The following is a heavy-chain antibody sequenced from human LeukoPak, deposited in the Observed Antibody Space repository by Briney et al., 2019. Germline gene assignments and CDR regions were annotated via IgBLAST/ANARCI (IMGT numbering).Heavy chain of an antibody. J-gene: IGHJ4*02. Sequence: SETLSLTCSVSGVXISDYYWNWIRQPAGKGLEWIGRIYTSGSTNYNPSLQSRVAMSLDRSENQFSLKLNSVTAADTAVYYCARDGWDRSSQTFDYWGQGTLVTVSS. CDR3: ARDGWDRSSQTFDY. CDR1: GVXISDYY. V-gene: IGHV4-4*07. D-gene: IGHD6-13*01. CDR2: IYTSGST.